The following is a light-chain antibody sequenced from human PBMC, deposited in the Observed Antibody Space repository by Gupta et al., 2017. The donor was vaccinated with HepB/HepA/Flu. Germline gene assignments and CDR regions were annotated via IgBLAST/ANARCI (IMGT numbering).Light chain of an antibody. J-gene: IGLJ2*01. CDR1: SSDVGSYNR. CDR2: EVS. CDR3: SSYTSSSTLV. Sequence: QSALTQPHSVSGSPGQSVTISCTGTSSDVGSYNRVSWYQQPPGTAPKLMIYEVSNRPSGVPDRFSGSKSGNTASLTISGLQAEDEADYYCSSYTSSSTLVFGGGTKRTVL. V-gene: IGLV2-18*02.